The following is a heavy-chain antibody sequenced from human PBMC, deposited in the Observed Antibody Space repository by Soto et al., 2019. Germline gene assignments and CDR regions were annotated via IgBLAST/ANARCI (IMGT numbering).Heavy chain of an antibody. D-gene: IGHD4-17*01. J-gene: IGHJ4*02. CDR2: INSDSSST. CDR3: ASWDSGYGDSSFDY. CDR1: GFTFSNYW. Sequence: GGSLILSCAAAGFTFSNYWIHWVRHAPGKGLMWVSGINSDSSSTNYADSVKGRFTISRDNAKNSLYLQMNSLRAEDTALYYCASWDSGYGDSSFDYWGQGTLVTVSS. V-gene: IGHV3-74*01.